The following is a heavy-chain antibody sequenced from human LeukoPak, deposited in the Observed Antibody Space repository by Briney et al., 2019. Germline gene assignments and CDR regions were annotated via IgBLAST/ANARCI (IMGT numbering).Heavy chain of an antibody. CDR1: GFTFSTYA. CDR2: ISGSSGST. J-gene: IGHJ4*02. Sequence: GGSLRLSCAASGFTFSTYAMTWVRQAPGRGLEWVSTISGSSGSTDYADSVKGRFTVSRDNSRNTLYVQMHSLRAEDTAVYYCAKGLSATSMGIDYWGQGTLVTVSS. D-gene: IGHD4-17*01. CDR3: AKGLSATSMGIDY. V-gene: IGHV3-23*01.